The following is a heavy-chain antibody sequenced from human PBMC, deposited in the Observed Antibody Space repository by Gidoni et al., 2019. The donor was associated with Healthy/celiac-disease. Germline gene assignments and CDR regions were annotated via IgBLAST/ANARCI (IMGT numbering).Heavy chain of an antibody. J-gene: IGHJ4*02. CDR1: GFTFSRYG. CDR3: AKDREQLPDY. Sequence: QVQLVESGGGVVQPGRSLRLSCADSGFTFSRYGMHWVRQAPGKGLECVAVISYDGSNIYYAVSVKVRFTISSDNSKTTLYLQINSLRGEDPAVYYCAKDREQLPDYWGQGTLVIVSS. V-gene: IGHV3-30*18. D-gene: IGHD6-6*01. CDR2: ISYDGSNI.